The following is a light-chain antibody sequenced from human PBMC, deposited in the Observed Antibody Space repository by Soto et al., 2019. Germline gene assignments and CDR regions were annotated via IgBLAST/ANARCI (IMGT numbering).Light chain of an antibody. J-gene: IGKJ4*01. Sequence: DIQMTQSPSTLSASVGDRVIITCRASQSISFWLAWYQQKPGTAPNLLIYKASTLESGVPSRFSGSGSGTEFTLTISSLQPDDFATYYCHQYNSYHTFGGGTKVDIK. CDR3: HQYNSYHT. V-gene: IGKV1-5*03. CDR1: QSISFW. CDR2: KAS.